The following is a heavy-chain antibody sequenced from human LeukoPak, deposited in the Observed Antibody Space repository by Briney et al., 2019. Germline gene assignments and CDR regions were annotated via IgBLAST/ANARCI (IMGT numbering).Heavy chain of an antibody. CDR2: INHSGST. J-gene: IGHJ3*02. Sequence: PSETLSLTCAVYGGSFSGYYWSWIRQPPGKGLEWIGEINHSGSTNYNPSLKSRVTISVDTSKNQFSLKLSSVTAADTAVYYCARERINAFVGRGAFDIWGQGTMVTVSS. CDR3: ARERINAFVGRGAFDI. CDR1: GGSFSGYY. D-gene: IGHD2-15*01. V-gene: IGHV4-34*01.